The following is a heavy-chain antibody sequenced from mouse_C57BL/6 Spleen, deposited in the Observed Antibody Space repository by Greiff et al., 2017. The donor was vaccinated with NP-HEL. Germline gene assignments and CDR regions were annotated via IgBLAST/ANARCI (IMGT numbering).Heavy chain of an antibody. CDR2: ISDGGSYT. Sequence: EVMLVESGGGLVKPGGSLKLSCAASGFTFSSYAMSWVRQTPEKRLEWVATISDGGSYTYYPDNVKGRFTISRDNAKNNLYLQMSHLKSEDTAMYYCARDGSRGAMDYWGQGTSVTVSS. CDR3: ARDGSRGAMDY. J-gene: IGHJ4*01. CDR1: GFTFSSYA. V-gene: IGHV5-4*01.